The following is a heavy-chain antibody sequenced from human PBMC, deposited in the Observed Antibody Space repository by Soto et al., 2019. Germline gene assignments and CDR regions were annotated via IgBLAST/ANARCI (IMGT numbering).Heavy chain of an antibody. J-gene: IGHJ6*03. D-gene: IGHD2-15*01. Sequence: ASVKVSCKASGYTFTSYDINWVRQATGQGLEWMGWMNPNSGNTGYAQKFQGRVTMTRNTSISTAYMELSSLRSEDTAVYYCARGDLAYCSGGSCGVYYMDVWGKGTTVTVSS. V-gene: IGHV1-8*01. CDR2: MNPNSGNT. CDR3: ARGDLAYCSGGSCGVYYMDV. CDR1: GYTFTSYD.